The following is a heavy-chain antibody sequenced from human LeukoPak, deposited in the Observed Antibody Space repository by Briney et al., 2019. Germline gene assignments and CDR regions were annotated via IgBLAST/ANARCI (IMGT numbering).Heavy chain of an antibody. CDR3: ARYSNYGDYYYYYMDV. Sequence: PSETLSLTCTVSGGSISNYYWSWIRQPPGKGLEWIGYIYYSGSTNYNPSLKSRVTISVDTSKNQFSLKLSSVTAADTAVYYCARYSNYGDYYYYYMDVWGKGTTVTVSS. V-gene: IGHV4-59*12. D-gene: IGHD4-11*01. CDR2: IYYSGST. J-gene: IGHJ6*03. CDR1: GGSISNYY.